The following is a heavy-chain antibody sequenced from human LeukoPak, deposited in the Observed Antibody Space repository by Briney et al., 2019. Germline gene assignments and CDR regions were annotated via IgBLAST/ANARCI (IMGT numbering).Heavy chain of an antibody. CDR1: GGSFSGYY. CDR2: INHSGST. V-gene: IGHV4-34*01. CDR3: ARVRRGAHNGFDP. Sequence: PSETLSLTCAVYGGSFSGYYWSWIRQPPGKGLEWIGEINHSGSTNYNPSLKSRVTISVDTSKNQFSLKLSSVTAADTAVYYCARVRRGAHNGFDPWGQGTLVTVSS. J-gene: IGHJ5*02.